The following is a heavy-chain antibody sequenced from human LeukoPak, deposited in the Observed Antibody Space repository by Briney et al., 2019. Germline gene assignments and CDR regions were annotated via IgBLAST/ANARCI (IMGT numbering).Heavy chain of an antibody. J-gene: IGHJ3*02. CDR1: GGSISSYY. V-gene: IGHV4-4*09. CDR3: ARAGVPAAIGVGAFDI. Sequence: TSETLSLTCTVSGGSISSYYWSWIRQPPGKGLEWIGYIYTSGSTNYNPSLKSRVTISVDTSKNQFSLKLSSVTAADTAVYYCARAGVPAAIGVGAFDIWGQGTMVTVSS. D-gene: IGHD2-2*02. CDR2: IYTSGST.